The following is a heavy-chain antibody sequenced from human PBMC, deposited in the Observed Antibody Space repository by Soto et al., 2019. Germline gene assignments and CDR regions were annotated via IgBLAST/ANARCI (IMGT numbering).Heavy chain of an antibody. CDR3: ARESGGYFDY. V-gene: IGHV3-30-3*01. D-gene: IGHD3-10*01. J-gene: IGHJ4*02. CDR2: ISYDGSNK. CDR1: GFTFSSYA. Sequence: GGSLRLSCAASGFTFSSYAMHWVRQAPGKGLEWVAVISYDGSNKYYADSVKGRFTISRDNSKNTLYLQMNSLRAEDTAVYYCARESGGYFDYCGQGTLVTVSS.